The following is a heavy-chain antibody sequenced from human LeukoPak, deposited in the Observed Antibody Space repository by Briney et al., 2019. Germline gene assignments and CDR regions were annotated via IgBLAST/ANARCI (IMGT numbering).Heavy chain of an antibody. CDR3: ARERFYFDGSGYSGAPTL. CDR1: GFTFSKYW. V-gene: IGHV3-74*01. D-gene: IGHD3-22*01. Sequence: GGSLRLSCAASGFTFSKYWMHWVRQAPAKGLVWVSRINTDGSSTDYADSVRGRFTISRDNAKNSLYLQMNSLRAEDTAVYYCARERFYFDGSGYSGAPTLWGQGTLVTVSS. J-gene: IGHJ4*02. CDR2: INTDGSST.